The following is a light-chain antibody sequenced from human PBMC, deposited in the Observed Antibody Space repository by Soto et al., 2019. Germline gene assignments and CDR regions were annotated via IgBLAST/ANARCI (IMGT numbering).Light chain of an antibody. CDR3: SSFTTGSTLVV. J-gene: IGLJ2*01. Sequence: QSVLTQPASVSGSPGQSITISCTGTSSDIGGYNFVSWYQHHPGKAPKLMIYEVNNRPSGVSSRFSGSKSGNTASLTISGRQTEDEADYYCSSFTTGSTLVVFGGGTKLTVL. V-gene: IGLV2-14*01. CDR1: SSDIGGYNF. CDR2: EVN.